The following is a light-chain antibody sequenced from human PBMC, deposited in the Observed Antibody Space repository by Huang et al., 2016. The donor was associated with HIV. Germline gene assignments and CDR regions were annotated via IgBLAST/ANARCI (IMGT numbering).Light chain of an antibody. J-gene: IGKJ2*02. V-gene: IGKV1-39*01. CDR1: QSISIS. CDR2: GAS. CDR3: QQTFTTPWT. Sequence: DIQVTQSPSSLSASVGDSVTITCRTSQSISISLNWYEKKAGKAPKVLIYGASNVHRGVPSRFSGSGSGTEFTLTISDLQPEDSATYDCQQTFTTPWTFGQGTKLEIK.